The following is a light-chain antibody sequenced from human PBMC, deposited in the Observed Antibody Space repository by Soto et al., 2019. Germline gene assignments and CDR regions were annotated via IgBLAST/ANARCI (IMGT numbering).Light chain of an antibody. J-gene: IGKJ1*01. CDR2: GAS. CDR1: QSVSGN. V-gene: IGKV3-15*01. CDR3: QQYDNWHPWT. Sequence: EIVMTQSPATLSVSPGERATLSCRASQSVSGNLAWYQQKPGLAPRLLIYGASTRATGIPARFSGSGAGTEFTLTVSSLQSEDFAVYYCQQYDNWHPWTFGQGTKVEIK.